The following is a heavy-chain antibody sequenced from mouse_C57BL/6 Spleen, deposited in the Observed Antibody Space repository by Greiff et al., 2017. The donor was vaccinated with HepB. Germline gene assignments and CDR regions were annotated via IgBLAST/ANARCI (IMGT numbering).Heavy chain of an antibody. V-gene: IGHV5-4*03. CDR3: ARVYYGSSYEGAMDY. Sequence: DVKLVESGGGLVKPGGSLKLSCAASGFTFSSYAMSWVRQTPEKRLEWVATISDGGSYTYYPDNVKGRFTISRDNATNNLYLQMSHLKSEDTAMYYCARVYYGSSYEGAMDYWGQGTSVTVSS. CDR2: ISDGGSYT. CDR1: GFTFSSYA. D-gene: IGHD1-1*01. J-gene: IGHJ4*01.